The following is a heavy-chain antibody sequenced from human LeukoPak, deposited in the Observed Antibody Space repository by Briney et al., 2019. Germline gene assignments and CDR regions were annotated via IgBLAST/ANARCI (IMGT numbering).Heavy chain of an antibody. J-gene: IGHJ3*02. CDR1: GYSSTSYW. D-gene: IGHD1-14*01. CDR3: ARLKVAGTVDAFDI. CDR2: IYPGDSDT. V-gene: IGHV5-51*01. Sequence: GESLKFSCKGSGYSSTSYWIGWVRQTPGKGLEWMGIIYPGDSDTRYSPSFQGQVIISADKSISTAYLQWSSLKASDTAMYYCARLKVAGTVDAFDIWGLGTMVTVSS.